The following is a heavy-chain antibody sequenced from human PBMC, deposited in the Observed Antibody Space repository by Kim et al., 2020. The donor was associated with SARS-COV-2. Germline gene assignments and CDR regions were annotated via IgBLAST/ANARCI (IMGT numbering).Heavy chain of an antibody. D-gene: IGHD3-22*01. V-gene: IGHV1-46*01. CDR3: AREKYDSSGYYNYYYYGMDV. CDR1: GYTFTSYY. Sequence: ASVKVSCKPSGYTFTSYYMHWVRQAPGQGLEWMGIINPSGGSTSYAQKFQGRVTMTRDTSTSTVYMELSSLRSEDTAVYYCAREKYDSSGYYNYYYYGMDVWGQGTTVTVSS. CDR2: INPSGGST. J-gene: IGHJ6*02.